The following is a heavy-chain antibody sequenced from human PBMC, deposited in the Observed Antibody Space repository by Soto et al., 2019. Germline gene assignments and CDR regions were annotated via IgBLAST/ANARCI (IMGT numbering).Heavy chain of an antibody. CDR1: GGTFSSYA. CDR3: ARDHLIVVVPAATSYYYYGMDV. J-gene: IGHJ6*02. Sequence: SVKVSCKASGGTFSSYAISWVRQAPGQGLEWMGGIIPIFGTANYAQKFQGRVTITADESTSTAYMELSSLRSEDTAVYYCARDHLIVVVPAATSYYYYGMDVWGQGTTVTVSS. CDR2: IIPIFGTA. V-gene: IGHV1-69*13. D-gene: IGHD2-2*01.